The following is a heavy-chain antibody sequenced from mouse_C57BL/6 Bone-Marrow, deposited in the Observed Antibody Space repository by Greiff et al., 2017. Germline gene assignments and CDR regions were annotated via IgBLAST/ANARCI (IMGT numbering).Heavy chain of an antibody. V-gene: IGHV5-17*01. J-gene: IGHJ2*01. D-gene: IGHD1-1*01. CDR3: AEDYGSSFGD. Sequence: EVMLVESGGGLVKPGGSLKLSCAASGFTFSDYGMHWVRQAPEQGLEWVAYISRGSSTIYYADTVKGRVTISRDKATNTPFLQLTSLRAEDTAMYYCAEDYGSSFGDWGQGTTLTVSS. CDR1: GFTFSDYG. CDR2: ISRGSSTI.